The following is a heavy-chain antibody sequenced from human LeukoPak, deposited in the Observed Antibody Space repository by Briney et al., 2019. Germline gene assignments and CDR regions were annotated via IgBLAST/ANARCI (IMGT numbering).Heavy chain of an antibody. D-gene: IGHD3-22*01. V-gene: IGHV3-33*08. CDR3: ARDRGYYYDSSGYYPDY. CDR1: GFTFSSYA. CDR2: IWYDGSNK. J-gene: IGHJ4*02. Sequence: GGSLRLSCAASGFTFSSYAMSWVRQAPGKGLEWVAVIWYDGSNKYYADSVKGRFTISRDNSKNTLYLQMNSLRAEDTAVYYCARDRGYYYDSSGYYPDYWGQGTLVTVSS.